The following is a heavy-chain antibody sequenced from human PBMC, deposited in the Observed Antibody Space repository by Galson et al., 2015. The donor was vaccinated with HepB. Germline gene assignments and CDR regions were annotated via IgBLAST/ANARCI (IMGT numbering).Heavy chain of an antibody. J-gene: IGHJ4*02. CDR1: GFTFSSYG. V-gene: IGHV3-33*01. CDR2: IWYDGSNK. D-gene: IGHD6-6*01. CDR3: ASYSSSSGGFDY. Sequence: SLRLSCAASGFTFSSYGMHWVRQAPGKGLEWVAVIWYDGSNKYYADSVKGRFTISRDNSKNTLYLQMNSLRAEDTAVYYCASYSSSSGGFDYWGQGTLVTVSS.